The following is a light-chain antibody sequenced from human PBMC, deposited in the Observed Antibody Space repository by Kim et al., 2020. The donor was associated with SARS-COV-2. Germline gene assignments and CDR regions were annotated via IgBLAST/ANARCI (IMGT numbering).Light chain of an antibody. Sequence: SPGERAALSCRASQSVSNNLAWYQLKPGQAPRLLIYGASTRATGIPARFSASGSGTDFTLTVSSLQSEDFAVYYCHQYNDWPPGDTFGQGTKLEI. J-gene: IGKJ2*01. CDR1: QSVSNN. CDR3: HQYNDWPPGDT. CDR2: GAS. V-gene: IGKV3-15*01.